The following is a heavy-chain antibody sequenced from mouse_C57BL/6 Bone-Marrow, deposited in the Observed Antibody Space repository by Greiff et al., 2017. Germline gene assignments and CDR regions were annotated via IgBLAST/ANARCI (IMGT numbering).Heavy chain of an antibody. CDR1: GYTFTSYW. Sequence: VQLQQPGAELVMPGASVKLSCKASGYTFTSYWMHWVKQRPGQGLEWIGEIDPSDSYTNYNQKFKGKSTLTVDKSSSTAYMQRSSLTSEDSAVYYCAREGLYDYPDYWGQGTTLTVSS. J-gene: IGHJ2*01. CDR3: AREGLYDYPDY. V-gene: IGHV1-69*01. CDR2: IDPSDSYT. D-gene: IGHD2-4*01.